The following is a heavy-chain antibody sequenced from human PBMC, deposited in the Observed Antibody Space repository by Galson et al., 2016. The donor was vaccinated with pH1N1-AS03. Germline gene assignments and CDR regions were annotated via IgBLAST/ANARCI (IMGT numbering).Heavy chain of an antibody. V-gene: IGHV5-51*01. Sequence: QSGAELKKPGESLKISCKGSGYSFPSHWIAWVRQMPGKGLEWMGIIYPSGSDTRYNSSFQGQVTISADTSISTAYLQWNSLKASDTAIYYCARWSNDYGSYWGQGTLVTVSS. CDR1: GYSFPSHW. D-gene: IGHD4-17*01. CDR3: ARWSNDYGSY. J-gene: IGHJ4*02. CDR2: IYPSGSDT.